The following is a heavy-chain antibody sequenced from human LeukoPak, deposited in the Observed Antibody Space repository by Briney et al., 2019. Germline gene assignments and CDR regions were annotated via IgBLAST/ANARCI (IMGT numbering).Heavy chain of an antibody. Sequence: GGSLRLSCAASGFTFSSFAMSWVRQAPGKGLEWVSVISGSGGDTYYADSVKGRFTISGDNSKNTVYLQMNSLRAEDTALYYCAKGGVYGDYYFDYWGQGTLVTVSS. J-gene: IGHJ4*02. CDR2: ISGSGGDT. CDR3: AKGGVYGDYYFDY. D-gene: IGHD4-17*01. CDR1: GFTFSSFA. V-gene: IGHV3-23*01.